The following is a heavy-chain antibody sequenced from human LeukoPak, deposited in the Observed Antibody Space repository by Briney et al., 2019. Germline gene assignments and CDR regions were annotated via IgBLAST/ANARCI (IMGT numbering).Heavy chain of an antibody. CDR2: ISADNGDI. CDR3: ARDDGGFGELRY. J-gene: IGHJ4*02. CDR1: GYTFSSYG. V-gene: IGHV1-18*01. D-gene: IGHD3-10*01. Sequence: GASVKVSCKASGYTFSSYGISWVRQAPGQGPEWMGSISADNGDISYAEKLQGRVTVTTDTSTSTAYMELRSLTFDDTAVYYCARDDGGFGELRYWGQGTLVTVSS.